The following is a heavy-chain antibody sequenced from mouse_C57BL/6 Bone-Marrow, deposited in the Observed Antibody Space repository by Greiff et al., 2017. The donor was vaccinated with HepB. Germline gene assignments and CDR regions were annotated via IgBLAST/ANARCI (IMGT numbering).Heavy chain of an antibody. V-gene: IGHV1-18*01. Sequence: EVQLQQSGPELVKPGASVKIPCKASGYTFTDYNMDWVKQSHGKSLEWIGDINPNNGGTIYNQKFKGKATLTVDKSSSTAYMELRSLTSEDTAVYYCARLYYGSSYSDFDVWGTGTTVTVSS. CDR1: GYTFTDYN. CDR3: ARLYYGSSYSDFDV. J-gene: IGHJ1*03. CDR2: INPNNGGT. D-gene: IGHD1-1*01.